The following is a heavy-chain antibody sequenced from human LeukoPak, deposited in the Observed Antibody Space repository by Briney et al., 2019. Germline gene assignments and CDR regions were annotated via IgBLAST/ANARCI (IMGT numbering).Heavy chain of an antibody. CDR3: VTIKRGNIFGYFDF. V-gene: IGHV4-59*11. CDR2: IYDTVGI. CDR1: VGSFSSHH. J-gene: IGHJ4*02. Sequence: SETLSLTCTVSVGSFSSHHWGWIRQSPGRGLEWIGYIYDTVGIKDNPSLKSRISLSADTSKNQLSLSLRSATAADTAVYYCVTIKRGNIFGYFDFWGQGILVTVAS. D-gene: IGHD5-18*01.